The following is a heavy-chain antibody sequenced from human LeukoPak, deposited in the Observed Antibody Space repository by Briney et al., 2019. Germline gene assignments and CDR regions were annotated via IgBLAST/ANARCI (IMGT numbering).Heavy chain of an antibody. Sequence: PSETLSLTCTVSGGSISYYYWSWIRQPARKGLEWIGRIYTRGSTNYNPSLKSRVTMSVDTSKNQFSLKLSSVTAADTAVYYCARGRYCSADICSGGDAFDIWGQGTMVSVSS. J-gene: IGHJ3*02. CDR2: IYTRGST. CDR1: GGSISYYY. D-gene: IGHD2-15*01. V-gene: IGHV4-4*07. CDR3: ARGRYCSADICSGGDAFDI.